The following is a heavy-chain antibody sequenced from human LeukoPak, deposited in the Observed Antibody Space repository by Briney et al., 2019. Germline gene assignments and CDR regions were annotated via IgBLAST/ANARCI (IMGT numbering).Heavy chain of an antibody. J-gene: IGHJ4*02. V-gene: IGHV4-4*02. CDR3: ARDPRDGYAFDY. D-gene: IGHD5-24*01. Sequence: SETLSLTCAVSGDFISSSNWWSWVRQPPGKGLEWIGEMYHSGSTNYNPSLKSRVTVSLDKSKNQFSLKLSSVTAADTAVYYCARDPRDGYAFDYWGQGTLVTVSS. CDR1: GDFISSSNW. CDR2: MYHSGST.